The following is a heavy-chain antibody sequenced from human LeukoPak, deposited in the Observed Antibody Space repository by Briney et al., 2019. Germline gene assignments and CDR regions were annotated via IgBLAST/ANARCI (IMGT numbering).Heavy chain of an antibody. V-gene: IGHV1-2*06. CDR2: INPNSGGT. Sequence: ASVKVSCKASGYTFTGYYIHWVRQAPGQGLEWMGRINPNSGGTNYAQKFQGRVTMTRDTSISTAYMELSRLRSEDTAVYYCARDSGYSTSWYSPDYWGQGTLVTVSS. CDR3: ARDSGYSTSWYSPDY. J-gene: IGHJ4*02. D-gene: IGHD6-13*01. CDR1: GYTFTGYY.